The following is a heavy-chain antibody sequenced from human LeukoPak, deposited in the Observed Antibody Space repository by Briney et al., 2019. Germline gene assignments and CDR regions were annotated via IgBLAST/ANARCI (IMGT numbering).Heavy chain of an antibody. J-gene: IGHJ4*02. CDR2: IYNSENA. Sequence: SETLSLTCSVSGGSISGYYWCWIRQPAGKGLEWIGRIYNSENANYNPSLRSRVSMSVDTSKNQFSLKLSSVTAADTAVYYCARLSQSTSWYDGYWGQGTLVTVSS. D-gene: IGHD6-13*01. CDR1: GGSISGYY. CDR3: ARLSQSTSWYDGY. V-gene: IGHV4-4*07.